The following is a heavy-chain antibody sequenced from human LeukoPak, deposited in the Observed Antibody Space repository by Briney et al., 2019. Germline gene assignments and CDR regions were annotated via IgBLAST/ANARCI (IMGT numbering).Heavy chain of an antibody. Sequence: GGSLRLSCATSGFTFSSYGMLWVRQATGKGLEWVAFIRNDGSTKYFADSVKGRFTISRDNSKNTLYLQMNSLRAEDTAVYYCAKTHSSSWGIFDYWGQGTLVTVSS. V-gene: IGHV3-30*02. CDR2: IRNDGSTK. D-gene: IGHD6-13*01. J-gene: IGHJ4*02. CDR1: GFTFSSYG. CDR3: AKTHSSSWGIFDY.